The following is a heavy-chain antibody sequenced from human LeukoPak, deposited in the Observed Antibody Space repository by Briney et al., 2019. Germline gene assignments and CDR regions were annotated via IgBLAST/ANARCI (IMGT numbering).Heavy chain of an antibody. Sequence: ASVKVSCKASGYTFTSYGISWVRQAPGQGLEWMGWISAYNGNTNYAQKLQGRVTMTTDTSTSTAYMELRSLRSDDTAVYYCARDWGVAEGHSISYAFDIWGQGTMVTVSS. D-gene: IGHD6-13*01. CDR2: ISAYNGNT. V-gene: IGHV1-18*01. CDR3: ARDWGVAEGHSISYAFDI. CDR1: GYTFTSYG. J-gene: IGHJ3*02.